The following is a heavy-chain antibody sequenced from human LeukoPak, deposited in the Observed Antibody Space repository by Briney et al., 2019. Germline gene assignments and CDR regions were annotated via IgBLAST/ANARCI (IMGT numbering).Heavy chain of an antibody. J-gene: IGHJ6*03. CDR2: ISGSGGST. CDR1: GFTFSSYG. V-gene: IGHV3-23*01. CDR3: ARDPTILGHYYYMDV. Sequence: GGSLRLSCAASGFTFSSYGMSWVRQAPGKGLEWVSAISGSGGSTYYADSVKGRFTISRDNSKNTLYLQMNSLRAEDTAVYYCARDPTILGHYYYMDVWGKGTTVTVSS. D-gene: IGHD5-12*01.